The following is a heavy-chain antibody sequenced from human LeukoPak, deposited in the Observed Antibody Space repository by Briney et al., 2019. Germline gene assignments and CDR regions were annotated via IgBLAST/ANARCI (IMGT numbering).Heavy chain of an antibody. D-gene: IGHD1-1*01. CDR2: IYTSGST. Sequence: NPSETLSLTCSVSGGSISSYYWNWIRQPAGKGLEWIGRIYTSGSTNYNPSLKSRVTMSVDTSKNQFSLKLSSVTAADTAVYYCARAPFRNSGYYFDYWGQGTLVTVSS. V-gene: IGHV4-4*07. CDR1: GGSISSYY. CDR3: ARAPFRNSGYYFDY. J-gene: IGHJ4*02.